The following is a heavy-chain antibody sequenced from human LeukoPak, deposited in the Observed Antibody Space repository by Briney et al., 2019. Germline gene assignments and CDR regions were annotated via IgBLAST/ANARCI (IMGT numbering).Heavy chain of an antibody. Sequence: GGSLRLSCAASGFTFSSSWMSWVRQAPGMGSEWVANIKQDGSEKYYVDSVKGRFTISRDNAKNSLYLQTNSLRAEDTAVYYCAIGDYFDYWGQGTLVTVSS. CDR3: AIGDYFDY. D-gene: IGHD2-15*01. V-gene: IGHV3-7*01. CDR2: IKQDGSEK. J-gene: IGHJ4*02. CDR1: GFTFSSSW.